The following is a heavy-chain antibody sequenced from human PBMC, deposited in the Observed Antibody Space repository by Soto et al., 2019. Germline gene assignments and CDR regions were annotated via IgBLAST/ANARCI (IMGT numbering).Heavy chain of an antibody. V-gene: IGHV4-39*07. Sequence: PSATLSLTCTVSGGSISSGSYYWGWIRLPPGKGLAWIGCIYYSGSTNYNPSLKSRVTISVDTSKNQFSLKLSSVTAADTALYYCARLSAPPRAFDIWAQRTMVPLSS. CDR1: GGSISSGSYY. J-gene: IGHJ3*02. CDR3: ARLSAPPRAFDI. CDR2: IYYSGST.